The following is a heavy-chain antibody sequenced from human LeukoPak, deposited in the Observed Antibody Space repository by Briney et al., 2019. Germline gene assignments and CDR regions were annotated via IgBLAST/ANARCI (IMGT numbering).Heavy chain of an antibody. J-gene: IGHJ4*02. CDR3: AVAASGDY. Sequence: GGSLRLSCAASGFTFSSYAMTWVRQAPGKGLEWVSAISASGGTTYYADSVKGRFTISRDNAKNSLYLQMNSLRVEDTAVYYCAVAASGDYWGQGTLVTVSS. D-gene: IGHD2-15*01. V-gene: IGHV3-23*01. CDR1: GFTFSSYA. CDR2: ISASGGTT.